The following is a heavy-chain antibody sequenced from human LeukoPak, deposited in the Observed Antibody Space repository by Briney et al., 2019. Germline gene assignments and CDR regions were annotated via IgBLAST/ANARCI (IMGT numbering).Heavy chain of an antibody. D-gene: IGHD2-15*01. V-gene: IGHV1-8*01. CDR3: ARGHLYCSGGSCYLDY. J-gene: IGHJ4*02. CDR2: MNPNSGNT. Sequence: GASVKVSCKASGYTFTSYDINWVRQATGQGLEWMGWMNPNSGNTGYAQKFQGRVTMTRNTSMSTAYMELSSLRSEDTAVYYCARGHLYCSGGSCYLDYWGQGTLVTVSS. CDR1: GYTFTSYD.